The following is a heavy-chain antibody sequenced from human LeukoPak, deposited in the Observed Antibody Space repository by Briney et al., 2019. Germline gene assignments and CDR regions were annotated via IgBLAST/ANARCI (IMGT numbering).Heavy chain of an antibody. J-gene: IGHJ4*02. Sequence: PGGSLRLSCAASGFTFSSYEMNWVRQAPGKGLEWVSYISSSGSTIDYADSVKGRFTISRDNAKNSLYLQMNSLRAEDTAVYYCARIAAVVDYWGQGTLVTVSS. CDR1: GFTFSSYE. V-gene: IGHV3-48*03. D-gene: IGHD6-13*01. CDR3: ARIAAVVDY. CDR2: ISSSGSTI.